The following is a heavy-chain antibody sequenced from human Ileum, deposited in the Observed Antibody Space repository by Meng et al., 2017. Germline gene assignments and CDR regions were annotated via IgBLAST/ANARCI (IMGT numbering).Heavy chain of an antibody. D-gene: IGHD3-22*01. CDR3: ARAFGTMIVVVSPWVLGY. CDR2: ISYDGSNK. V-gene: IGHV3-30*04. Sequence: GGSLRLSCAASGFTFSSYAMHWVRQAPGKGLEWVAFISYDGSNKYYADSVKGRFTISRDNSKNTLYLQMNSLRAEDTAVYYCARAFGTMIVVVSPWVLGYWGQGTLVTVSS. CDR1: GFTFSSYA. J-gene: IGHJ4*02.